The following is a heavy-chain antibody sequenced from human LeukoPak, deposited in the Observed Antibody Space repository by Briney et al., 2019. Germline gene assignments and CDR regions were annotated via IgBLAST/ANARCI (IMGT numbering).Heavy chain of an antibody. D-gene: IGHD1-26*01. CDR1: GFTFSDAW. CDR2: IKSKTSGGTT. CDR3: TTALGGIYYFDCY. Sequence: NPGGSLRLSCAASGFTFSDAWMSWVRQAPGKGLEYIGRIKSKTSGGTTDYAAPVKGRFTISRDDSKNTLYLQMNSPETEDTAVYYCTTALGGIYYFDCYWGQGTLVTVSS. J-gene: IGHJ4*02. V-gene: IGHV3-15*01.